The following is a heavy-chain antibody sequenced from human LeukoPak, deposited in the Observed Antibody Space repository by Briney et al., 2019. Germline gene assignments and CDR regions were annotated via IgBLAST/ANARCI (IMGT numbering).Heavy chain of an antibody. D-gene: IGHD2-15*01. CDR2: IIPILGIA. CDR1: GGTFSSYA. J-gene: IGHJ5*02. CDR3: AREASVYCSGGSCGWFDP. V-gene: IGHV1-69*04. Sequence: GASVKVSCKASGGTFSSYAISWVRQAPGQGLEWMGRIIPILGIANYAQKFQGRVTITADKSTSTAYMELSSLRSEDTAVYYCAREASVYCSGGSCGWFDPWGQGTLVTVSS.